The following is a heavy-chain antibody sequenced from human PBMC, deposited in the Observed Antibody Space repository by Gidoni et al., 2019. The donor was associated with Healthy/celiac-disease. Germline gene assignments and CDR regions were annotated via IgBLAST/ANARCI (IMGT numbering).Heavy chain of an antibody. CDR1: GGTFSSYA. CDR2: FIPIFGTA. CDR3: ASRNYYDSSGYYYYYYYMDV. Sequence: QVQLVQSGAEVKKPGSSVKVSCKASGGTFSSYAISWVRQAPGQGLEWMGGFIPIFGTANYAQKFQGRVTITADESTSTAYMELSSLRSEDTAVYYCASRNYYDSSGYYYYYYYMDVWGKGTTVTVSS. J-gene: IGHJ6*03. V-gene: IGHV1-69*01. D-gene: IGHD3-22*01.